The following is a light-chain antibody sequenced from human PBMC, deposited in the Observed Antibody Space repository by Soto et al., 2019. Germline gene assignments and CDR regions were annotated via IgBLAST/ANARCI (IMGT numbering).Light chain of an antibody. CDR2: DAS. CDR1: QSVRSY. Sequence: EIVLTQSPATLSLSPGERATLSCRASQSVRSYLAWFQHKPGQAPRLLIYDASNRATGVPPRFSGSGSGTDFTLTISSLEPEDFAVYYCQQRSSWPDTFGQGTKVEI. V-gene: IGKV3-11*01. CDR3: QQRSSWPDT. J-gene: IGKJ2*01.